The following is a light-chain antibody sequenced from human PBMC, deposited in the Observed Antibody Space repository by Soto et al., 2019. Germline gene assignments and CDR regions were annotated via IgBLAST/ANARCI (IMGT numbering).Light chain of an antibody. Sequence: QSALTQPPSASGPPGQSVTISCTGTSSDVGGYNYVSWYQQHPGKAPKLIIYEVTKRPSGVPDRFSGSKSGNTASLTVSGLLAEDEADYYCSSHAGIINVVFGGGTQLTVL. CDR2: EVT. CDR3: SSHAGIINVV. CDR1: SSDVGGYNY. J-gene: IGLJ7*01. V-gene: IGLV2-8*01.